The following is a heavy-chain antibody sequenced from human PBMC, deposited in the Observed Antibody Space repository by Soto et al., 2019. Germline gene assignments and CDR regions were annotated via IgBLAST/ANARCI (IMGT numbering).Heavy chain of an antibody. V-gene: IGHV4-4*02. J-gene: IGHJ4*02. D-gene: IGHD6-19*01. CDR1: GGSISSSNW. Sequence: QVQLQESGPGLVKPSGTLSLTCAVSGGSISSSNWWSWVRQPPGKGLEWIGEIYHSGSTNYNPSHKSRVTRSVXXSXNXCSLKLSSVTAADTAVYYCARPIYGSEVAGREYFDYWGQGTLVTVSS. CDR2: IYHSGST. CDR3: ARPIYGSEVAGREYFDY.